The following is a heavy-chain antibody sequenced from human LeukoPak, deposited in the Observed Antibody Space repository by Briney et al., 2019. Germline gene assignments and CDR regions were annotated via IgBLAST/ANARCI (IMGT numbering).Heavy chain of an antibody. D-gene: IGHD6-19*01. J-gene: IGHJ4*02. CDR1: GFTISSYY. CDR2: ISCSGTST. CDR3: ARGKGIAVSSFDS. Sequence: GGTLRLTCAASGFTISSYYMSWVRQPPGKGLEWVSGISCSGTSTYYADSLNRRFTISRDNSKNTMSLQMNSLRAEDTALYYCARGKGIAVSSFDSWGQGTLVTVSS. V-gene: IGHV3-23*01.